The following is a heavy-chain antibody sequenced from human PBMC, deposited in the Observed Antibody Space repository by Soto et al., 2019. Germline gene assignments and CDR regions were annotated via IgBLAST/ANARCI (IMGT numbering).Heavy chain of an antibody. J-gene: IGHJ4*02. D-gene: IGHD6-13*01. Sequence: SETLSLTCAVYGGSFRGYYWSWIRQPPGKGLEWIGEINHRGTTNYSPSLKSRVTISVDTSKNQFSLKLSSVTAADTAVYFCARGTEGKAGTWYFDYWGLGTLVTVSS. CDR2: INHRGTT. CDR1: GGSFRGYY. V-gene: IGHV4-34*01. CDR3: ARGTEGKAGTWYFDY.